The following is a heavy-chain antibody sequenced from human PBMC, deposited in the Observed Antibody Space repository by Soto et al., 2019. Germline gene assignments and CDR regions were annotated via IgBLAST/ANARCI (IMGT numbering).Heavy chain of an antibody. CDR1: GYTFTSYA. D-gene: IGHD3-10*01. V-gene: IGHV1-3*01. CDR2: INAGNGNT. Sequence: QVPLVQSGAEVKKPGASVKVSCKASGYTFTSYAMHWVRQAPGQRLGWMGWINAGNGNTKYSQKFQGRVTITRDTSASTAYMELSSLRSEDTAVYYCARVLLWFGELLSAEYFQHWGQGTLVTVSS. CDR3: ARVLLWFGELLSAEYFQH. J-gene: IGHJ1*01.